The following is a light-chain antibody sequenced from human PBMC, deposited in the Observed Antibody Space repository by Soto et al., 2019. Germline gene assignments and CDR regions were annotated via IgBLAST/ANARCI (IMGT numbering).Light chain of an antibody. V-gene: IGKV1-5*03. CDR2: KTS. J-gene: IGKJ4*01. CDR3: QQYNRNPRT. Sequence: DIQMTQSPSTLSASVGDRVTITCRASQSFSTWLAWYQQKPGKAPNLLIYKTSILESGVPSRFSGSGSGTEFTLTISSLHHDDFATYYCQQYNRNPRTFGGGTKVEIK. CDR1: QSFSTW.